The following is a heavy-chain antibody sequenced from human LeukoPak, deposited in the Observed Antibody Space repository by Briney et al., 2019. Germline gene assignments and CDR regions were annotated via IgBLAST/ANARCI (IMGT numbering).Heavy chain of an antibody. CDR3: AKSSIMFAAGRLGSIDF. CDR1: GFAFNDFA. CDR2: IRRDGSHK. V-gene: IGHV3-30*02. J-gene: IGHJ4*02. Sequence: PGGSLRLSCAASGFAFNDFAMYWVRRAPGKGLDWVALIRRDGSHKYYAHSIKGRFTISRDNSKNTLYLQMSSLRAEDTAVYYCAKSSIMFAAGRLGSIDFWGQGTLVTVSS. D-gene: IGHD6-25*01.